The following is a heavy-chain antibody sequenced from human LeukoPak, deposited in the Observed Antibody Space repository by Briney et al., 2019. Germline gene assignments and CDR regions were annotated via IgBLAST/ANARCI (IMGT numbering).Heavy chain of an antibody. D-gene: IGHD3/OR15-3a*01. CDR1: GGSFSGYY. J-gene: IGHJ4*02. V-gene: IGHV4-34*01. Sequence: SETLSLTCAVYGGSFSGYYWNWFRQPPGKGPEWIGEINHSGSANYNPSLKSRLTISVDTSKSQFSLKLGSVTATDTAMYYCARQTGSGLFTLPGGQGTLVTVSS. CDR3: ARQTGSGLFTLP. CDR2: INHSGSA.